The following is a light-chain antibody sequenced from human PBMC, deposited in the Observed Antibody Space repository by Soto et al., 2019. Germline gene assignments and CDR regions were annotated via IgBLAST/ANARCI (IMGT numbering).Light chain of an antibody. Sequence: DIHMTKSTSFLSESVGDRFTITGRASQGVSAYLIWYQPTQGKAPKLLIYAESNLLSGVPSRFSGSGSGTNFTLTISSLQPEDFETYYCLQSDTTPHTLGQGT. V-gene: IGKV1-39*01. J-gene: IGKJ2*01. CDR2: AES. CDR3: LQSDTTPHT. CDR1: QGVSAY.